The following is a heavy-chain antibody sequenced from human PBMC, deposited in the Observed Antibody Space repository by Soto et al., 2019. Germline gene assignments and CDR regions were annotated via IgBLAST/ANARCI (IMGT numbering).Heavy chain of an antibody. CDR1: GGSISSSSYY. V-gene: IGHV4-39*02. CDR2: IDYSGST. D-gene: IGHD3-9*01. CDR3: ARETVDYDILTGYYTNWFDP. Sequence: QLQLQESGPGLVKPSETLSLTCTVSGGSISSSSYYWGWIRQPPGKGLEWIGSIDYSGSTYYNPSLKSGVPLSIDTSKNQFSLKLSSVTAADTAVYYCARETVDYDILTGYYTNWFDPWGQGTLVTVSS. J-gene: IGHJ5*02.